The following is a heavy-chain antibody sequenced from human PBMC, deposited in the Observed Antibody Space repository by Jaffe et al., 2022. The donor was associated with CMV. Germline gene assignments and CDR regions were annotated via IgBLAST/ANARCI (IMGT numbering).Heavy chain of an antibody. D-gene: IGHD3-22*01. Sequence: QVTLRESGPALVKPTQTLTLTCTFSGFSLSTSGMCVSWIRQPPGKALEWLALIDWDDDKYYSTSLKTRLTISKDTSKNQVVLTMTNMDPVDTATYYCARMYYYDSSGYSSYFDYWGQGTLVTVSS. CDR3: ARMYYYDSSGYSSYFDY. CDR2: IDWDDDK. J-gene: IGHJ4*02. V-gene: IGHV2-70*01. CDR1: GFSLSTSGMC.